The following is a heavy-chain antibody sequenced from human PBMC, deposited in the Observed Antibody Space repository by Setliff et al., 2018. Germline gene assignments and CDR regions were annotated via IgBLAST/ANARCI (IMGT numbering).Heavy chain of an antibody. CDR2: VIQGGSG. J-gene: IGHJ4*02. CDR3: AKDRVNDGFWDFGS. D-gene: IGHD2-21*01. CDR1: GFTFKDYS. V-gene: IGHV3-23*01. Sequence: PGESLKISCAASGFTFKDYSMVWVRQLPGKGLEWVAGVIQGGSGVYADSVKGRFTVSRDNSKNSCFLEMNNLRVEDTATYYCAKDRVNDGFWDFGSWGQGIVVTVS.